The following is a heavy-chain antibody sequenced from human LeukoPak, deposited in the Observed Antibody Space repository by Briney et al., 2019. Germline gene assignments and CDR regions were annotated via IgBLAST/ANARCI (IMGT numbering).Heavy chain of an antibody. CDR1: GFSVGDNY. CDR3: ARALSYNAPFDY. Sequence: GGSLRLSCAASGFSVGDNYMSWVRQAPGKGLEWVSVIYSSGEIYYIESVEGRFTISRDNSKNILYLQMNTLRAEDTAVYYCARALSYNAPFDYWGQGTLVTVSS. D-gene: IGHD5-24*01. CDR2: IYSSGEI. V-gene: IGHV3-53*01. J-gene: IGHJ4*02.